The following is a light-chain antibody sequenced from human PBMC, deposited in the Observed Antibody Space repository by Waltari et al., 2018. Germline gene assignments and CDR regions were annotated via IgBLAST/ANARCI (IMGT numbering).Light chain of an antibody. CDR3: SSYTTTGTVV. Sequence: QSDLTQPASLSGSPGQSITISCTGASSAIVGYDYVSWYVQQPGTAPKLLISDVRNRPPGFSALFAGSKSGNTASLTISGLQAGDDGNYFCSSYTTTGTVVFGGGTKVTVL. J-gene: IGLJ3*02. CDR2: DVR. CDR1: SSAIVGYDY. V-gene: IGLV2-14*03.